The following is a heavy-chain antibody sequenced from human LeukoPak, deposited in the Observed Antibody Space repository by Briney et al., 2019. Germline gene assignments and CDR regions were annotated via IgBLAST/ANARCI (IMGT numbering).Heavy chain of an antibody. CDR2: MNPNSGNT. Sequence: ASVKVSCKASGYTSTSHVIYWVRQATGQGVEWMGWMNPNSGNTSYAQKYQGRVNITWNTSISTAYMELSSLRSEDTAVYYCARGPAYSNDGAYYYYYMDVWGKGTTVTVS. D-gene: IGHD4-11*01. J-gene: IGHJ6*03. CDR3: ARGPAYSNDGAYYYYYMDV. V-gene: IGHV1-8*01. CDR1: GYTSTSHV.